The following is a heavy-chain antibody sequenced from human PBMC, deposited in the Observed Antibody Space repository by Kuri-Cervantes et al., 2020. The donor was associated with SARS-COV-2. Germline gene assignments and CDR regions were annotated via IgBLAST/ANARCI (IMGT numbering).Heavy chain of an antibody. D-gene: IGHD6-13*01. Sequence: GESLKISCAASGFTFSSYWMSWVRQAPGKGLEWVSTISGGGGSTYYADSVEGRFTISRDSSKNTLYLQMNSLRAEDTAVYYCAKDVAAGTRAPPEYFQHWGQGTLVTVSS. V-gene: IGHV3-23*01. CDR3: AKDVAAGTRAPPEYFQH. CDR2: ISGGGGST. CDR1: GFTFSSYW. J-gene: IGHJ1*01.